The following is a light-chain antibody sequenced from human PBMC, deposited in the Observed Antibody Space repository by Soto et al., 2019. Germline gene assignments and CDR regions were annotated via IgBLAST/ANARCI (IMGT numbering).Light chain of an antibody. Sequence: QSVLTQPPSASGTPGQRVTISCSGSSSNIGRNPVNWYQQLPGTAPKLLIYVSDQRPSGVPDRFSGSKSGTSASLAISGLQSEDEADYYCAAWDDSLNGGVFGGGTQLTVL. J-gene: IGLJ3*02. CDR2: VSD. CDR3: AAWDDSLNGGV. CDR1: SSNIGRNP. V-gene: IGLV1-44*01.